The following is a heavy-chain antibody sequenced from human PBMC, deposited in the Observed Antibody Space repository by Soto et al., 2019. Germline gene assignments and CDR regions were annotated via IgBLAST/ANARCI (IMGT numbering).Heavy chain of an antibody. CDR3: ARVTPLELGYSYGEQFDY. V-gene: IGHV1-18*01. CDR1: GYTFTSYG. J-gene: IGHJ4*02. Sequence: ASVKVSCKASGYTFTSYGISWVRQAPGQGLEWMGWISAYNGNTNYAQKLQGRVTMTTDTSTSTAYMELRSLRSDDTAVYYCARVTPLELGYSYGEQFDYWGQGTLVTVSS. D-gene: IGHD5-18*01. CDR2: ISAYNGNT.